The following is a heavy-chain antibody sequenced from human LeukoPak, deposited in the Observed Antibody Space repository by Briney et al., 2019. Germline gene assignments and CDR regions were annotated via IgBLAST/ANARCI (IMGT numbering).Heavy chain of an antibody. CDR2: IYTSGST. CDR3: ARVRDSSGRDAVAYMDV. Sequence: PSETLSLTCTVSGGSISRYYGSWIRQPAGKGLEWIGRIYTSGSTNYNPSLKSRVTMSVDTSKNQFSLKLSSVTAADTAVYYCARVRDSSGRDAVAYMDVWGKGTTVTVSS. D-gene: IGHD3-22*01. V-gene: IGHV4-4*07. J-gene: IGHJ6*03. CDR1: GGSISRYY.